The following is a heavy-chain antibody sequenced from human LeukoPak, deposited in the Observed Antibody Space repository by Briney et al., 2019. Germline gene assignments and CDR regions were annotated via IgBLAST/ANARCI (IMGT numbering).Heavy chain of an antibody. Sequence: SETLSLTCTVSGGSVSSGTYYWSWIRQPPGKGLEWIGYISYTGNTNYNPSLKSRVTISVDTSKNQFSLKLSSVTAADTAVYYCARAMFGGVIPDYWGQGTLVTVSS. CDR3: ARAMFGGVIPDY. J-gene: IGHJ4*02. D-gene: IGHD3-16*02. CDR2: ISYTGNT. CDR1: GGSVSSGTYY. V-gene: IGHV4-61*01.